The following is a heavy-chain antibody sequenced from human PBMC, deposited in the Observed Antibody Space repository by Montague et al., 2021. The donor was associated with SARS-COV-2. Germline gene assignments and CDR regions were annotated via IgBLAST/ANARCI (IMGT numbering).Heavy chain of an antibody. CDR1: GFTFSDNY. Sequence: SLSLSCAASGFTFSDNYMSWIRQAPGKGLEWVSYVSSSSRDIKYADSVKGRFTISRDNVESSLYLQMNSLRGEDTAVYYCARERRVVATGSHYGMDVWGPGTTVIVSS. J-gene: IGHJ6*02. CDR2: VSSSSRDI. CDR3: ARERRVVATGSHYGMDV. D-gene: IGHD5-12*01. V-gene: IGHV3-11*05.